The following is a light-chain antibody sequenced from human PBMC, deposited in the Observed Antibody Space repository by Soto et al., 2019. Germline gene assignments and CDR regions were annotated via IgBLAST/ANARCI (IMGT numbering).Light chain of an antibody. CDR1: QSVSSK. J-gene: IGKJ1*01. CDR3: QQFNNWPRT. V-gene: IGKV3-15*01. CDR2: DAS. Sequence: EIAMTQSPATLSVSPGERGSLSCRASQSVSSKLAWYQQKPGQAPRLLIYDASTRATGIPARFSGSGSGTEFTLTISSLQSEDFAVYYCQQFNNWPRTFGQGTKVDIK.